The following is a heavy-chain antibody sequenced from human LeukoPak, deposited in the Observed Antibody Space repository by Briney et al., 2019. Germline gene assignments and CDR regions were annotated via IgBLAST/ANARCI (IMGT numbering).Heavy chain of an antibody. V-gene: IGHV4-38-2*02. CDR1: GYSISSGYY. Sequence: PSETLSLTCTVSGYSISSGYYWGWIRQPPGKGLEWIGSIYHSGSTYYNPSLKSRVTISVDTTKNQFSLKLSSVTAADTAVYYCARSPLYSSLSTPFDYWGQGTLVTVSS. CDR2: IYHSGST. D-gene: IGHD6-6*01. J-gene: IGHJ4*02. CDR3: ARSPLYSSLSTPFDY.